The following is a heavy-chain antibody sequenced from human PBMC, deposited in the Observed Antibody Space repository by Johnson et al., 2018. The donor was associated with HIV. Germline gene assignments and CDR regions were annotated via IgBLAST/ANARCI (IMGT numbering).Heavy chain of an antibody. Sequence: EVQVVESGGGLVQPGGSLRLSCAASGFTFSSYAMSWVRQAPGKGLEWVSYISSSGSTIYYADSVKGRFTISRDNAKNSLYLQMNSLRAEDTAVYYCARGIAARVAFDIWGQWTMVTVSS. J-gene: IGHJ3*02. CDR1: GFTFSSYA. V-gene: IGHV3-48*04. CDR3: ARGIAARVAFDI. D-gene: IGHD6-13*01. CDR2: ISSSGSTI.